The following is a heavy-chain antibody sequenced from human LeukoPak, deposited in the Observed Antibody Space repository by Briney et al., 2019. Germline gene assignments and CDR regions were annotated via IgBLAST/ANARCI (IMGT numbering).Heavy chain of an antibody. D-gene: IGHD6-13*01. V-gene: IGHV4-31*03. CDR2: ISYSGST. Sequence: SETLSLTCTVSGGSISSGGYFWSWTRQHPGKGLEWIGYISYSGSTYYNPSLKSRVIISVETSKNQFSLRLTSVTAADTAVYYCARDRATAGSIGWFDPWGQGTLVTVSS. CDR3: ARDRATAGSIGWFDP. J-gene: IGHJ5*02. CDR1: GGSISSGGYF.